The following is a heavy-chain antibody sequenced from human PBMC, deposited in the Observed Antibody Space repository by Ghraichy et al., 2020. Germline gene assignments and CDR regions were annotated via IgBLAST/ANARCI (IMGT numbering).Heavy chain of an antibody. CDR1: GFTFSSYG. V-gene: IGHV3-33*01. Sequence: SCAASGFTFSSYGMHWVRQAPGKGLEWVAVIWYDGSNKYYADSVKGRFTISRDNSKNTLYLQMNSLRAEDTAVYYCARGNDRGAFDIWGQGTMVTVSS. CDR3: ARGNDRGAFDI. D-gene: IGHD3-22*01. J-gene: IGHJ3*02. CDR2: IWYDGSNK.